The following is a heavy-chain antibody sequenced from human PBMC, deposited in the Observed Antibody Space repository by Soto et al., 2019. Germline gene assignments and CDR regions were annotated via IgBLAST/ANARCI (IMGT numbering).Heavy chain of an antibody. CDR3: XXDVGTTARAFDY. J-gene: IGHJ4*02. D-gene: IGHD1-26*01. Sequence: QVQLVQSGAEVKKPGSSVKVSCKASGGTFSTYAISWVRQAPGQGLEWMGGVIPIFDTVNYAQRFQGRVTITADESTTXXXXXXXXXXXXXXXXXXCXXDVGTTARAFDYWGQGTLVTVSS. V-gene: IGHV1-69*01. CDR1: GGTFSTYA. CDR2: VIPIFDTV.